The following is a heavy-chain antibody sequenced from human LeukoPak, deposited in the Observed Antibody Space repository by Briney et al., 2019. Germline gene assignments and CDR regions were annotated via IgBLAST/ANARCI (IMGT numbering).Heavy chain of an antibody. CDR1: GFTFSNYW. D-gene: IGHD1-26*01. CDR2: INQDGSDK. V-gene: IGHV3-7*02. Sequence: GGSLRLSRAASGFTFSNYWMSWVRQTPGKGLEWVATINQDGSDKYYVDSVKGRFTISRDNSKNSLYLQMNSLRAEDTAVYYCASYSVNYSGFDYWGQGTLVTVSS. J-gene: IGHJ4*02. CDR3: ASYSVNYSGFDY.